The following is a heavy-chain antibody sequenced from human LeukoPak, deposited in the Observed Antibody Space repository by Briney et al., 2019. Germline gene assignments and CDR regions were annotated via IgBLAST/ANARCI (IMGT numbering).Heavy chain of an antibody. CDR2: IYTSGST. CDR3: ARHTGVPAVNWFDP. CDR1: GGSISSYY. J-gene: IGHJ5*02. V-gene: IGHV4-4*09. D-gene: IGHD2-2*01. Sequence: PSETLSLTCTVSGGSISSYYWSWIRQPPGKGLEWIGYIYTSGSTNYNPSLKSRVTISVDTSKNQFSLKLSSVTAADTAVYYCARHTGVPAVNWFDPWGQGTLVTVSS.